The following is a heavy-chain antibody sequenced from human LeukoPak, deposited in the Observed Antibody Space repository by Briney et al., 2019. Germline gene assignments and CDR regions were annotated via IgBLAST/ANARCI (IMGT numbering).Heavy chain of an antibody. CDR1: GFTFGDHA. CDR2: IRSKGYGGTT. J-gene: IGHJ4*02. Sequence: GRSLRLSCSASGFTFGDHAMSWVRQAPGKGLEWVGFIRSKGYGGTTEYAASVEGRFSLSRDDSESFVYLQMSSLKTEDTAVYYCTRVRSGNDFDYWGQGTLVTVSS. CDR3: TRVRSGNDFDY. V-gene: IGHV3-49*04. D-gene: IGHD3-10*01.